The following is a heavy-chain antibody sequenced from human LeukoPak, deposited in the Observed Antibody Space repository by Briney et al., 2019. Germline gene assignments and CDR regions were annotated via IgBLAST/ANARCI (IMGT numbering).Heavy chain of an antibody. Sequence: SETLSLTCTVSGGSITSYYWAWLRQPPGKGLEWIGYLYYSGYSNYNPSLKSRVSMSVDTSKNQFSLKLTSVTAADTAVYYCARTSEIPVSGTVWFDPWGQGTLVTVSS. V-gene: IGHV4-59*13. CDR2: LYYSGYS. J-gene: IGHJ5*02. CDR1: GGSITSYY. CDR3: ARTSEIPVSGTVWFDP. D-gene: IGHD6-19*01.